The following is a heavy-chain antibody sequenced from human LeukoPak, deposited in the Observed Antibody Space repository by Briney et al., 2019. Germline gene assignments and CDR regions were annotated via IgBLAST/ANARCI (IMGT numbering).Heavy chain of an antibody. Sequence: SVKVSCKASGGTFSSYAISWVRQAPGQGLEWMGGIIPIFGTANYAQKFQGRVTIPTDESTSTAYMELSSLRSEDTAVYYCAREDGYNFSPYGAFDIWGQGTMVTVSS. CDR3: AREDGYNFSPYGAFDI. V-gene: IGHV1-69*05. CDR2: IIPIFGTA. D-gene: IGHD5-24*01. CDR1: GGTFSSYA. J-gene: IGHJ3*02.